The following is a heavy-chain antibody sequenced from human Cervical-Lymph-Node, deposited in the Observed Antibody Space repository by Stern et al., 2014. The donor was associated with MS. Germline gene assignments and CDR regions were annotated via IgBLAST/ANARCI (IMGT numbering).Heavy chain of an antibody. CDR3: VRAREGYYFDY. CDR1: GFSLSTTGMC. CDR2: LDWEGDN. D-gene: IGHD2-21*01. J-gene: IGHJ4*02. V-gene: IGHV2-70*01. Sequence: QVTLRESGPALVKPTQTLTRTCTFSGFSLSTTGMCLSWIRQPPGKALEWLALLDWEGDNYYSTALKTRLTISKDTSKNQVVLTMTNMAPLDTATYFCVRAREGYYFDYWGQGIPVTVSS.